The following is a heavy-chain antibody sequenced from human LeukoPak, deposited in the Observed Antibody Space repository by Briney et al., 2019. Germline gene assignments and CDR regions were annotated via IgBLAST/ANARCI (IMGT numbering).Heavy chain of an antibody. D-gene: IGHD2-2*02. CDR2: MNPNSGNT. J-gene: IGHJ5*02. V-gene: IGHV1-8*03. CDR3: ARCSSTSCYRFRNWFDP. Sequence: ASVKVSCKASGYTFTSCDINWVRQATGQGLEWMGWMNPNSGNTGYAQKFQGRVTITRNTSISTAYMELSSLRSEDTAVYYCARCSSTSCYRFRNWFDPWGQGTLVTVSS. CDR1: GYTFTSCD.